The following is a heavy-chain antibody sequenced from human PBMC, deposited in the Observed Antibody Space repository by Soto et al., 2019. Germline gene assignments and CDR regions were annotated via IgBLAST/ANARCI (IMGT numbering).Heavy chain of an antibody. V-gene: IGHV3-23*01. D-gene: IGHD4-17*01. CDR3: GKDPNGDYIGAFDI. CDR1: GFTFSDFA. CDR2: IGTSGGTA. Sequence: GSLRLSCAASGFTFSDFAMSWVRQAPGKGLEWVSGIGTSGGTAHLADSVKGRFTISRDNSKSTLYLQMNSLRVEDTAIYYCGKDPNGDYIGAFDIWGQGTMVTVSS. J-gene: IGHJ3*02.